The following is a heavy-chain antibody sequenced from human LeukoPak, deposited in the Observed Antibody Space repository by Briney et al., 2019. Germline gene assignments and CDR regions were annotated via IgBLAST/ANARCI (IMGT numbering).Heavy chain of an antibody. J-gene: IGHJ5*02. CDR3: ARDSGTTGEVKFDP. CDR1: GGSISSYY. Sequence: SETLSLTCTVSGGSISSYYWSWIRQPPGKGLEWIGYIYYSGSTNYNPSLKSRVTISVDTSKNQFSLKVTSVTAADTAVYYCARDSGTTGEVKFDPWGQGTLVTVSS. V-gene: IGHV4-59*12. CDR2: IYYSGST. D-gene: IGHD3-10*01.